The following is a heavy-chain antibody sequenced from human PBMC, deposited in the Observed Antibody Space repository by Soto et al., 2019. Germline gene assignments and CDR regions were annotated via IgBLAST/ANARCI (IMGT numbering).Heavy chain of an antibody. D-gene: IGHD3-22*01. CDR3: AKARDQFDSSGADY. CDR1: GFTFSSNW. V-gene: IGHV3-74*01. J-gene: IGHJ4*02. CDR2: INSDGTYT. Sequence: PGGSLRLSCAASGFTFSSNWMHWVRQAPGKGLVWVSRINSDGTYTSYADSVKGRFTISRDNAKNTLYLQLNSVRPEDTAVYFCAKARDQFDSSGADYWGQGSLVTVS.